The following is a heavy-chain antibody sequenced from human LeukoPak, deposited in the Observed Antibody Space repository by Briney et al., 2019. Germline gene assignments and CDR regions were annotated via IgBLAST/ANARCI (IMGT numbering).Heavy chain of an antibody. Sequence: GATLRLSCAASGFTFSNYDMSWVRQPPGKGLEWVSAITGGGSGIYYADSMKSRFTISRDNSKNTLSLQINRLRAEDTAVYYCAKWGEDDVMTGYYVSDYWGQGTLVTVSS. CDR2: ITGGGSGI. J-gene: IGHJ4*02. V-gene: IGHV3-23*01. CDR3: AKWGEDDVMTGYYVSDY. CDR1: GFTFSNYD. D-gene: IGHD3-9*01.